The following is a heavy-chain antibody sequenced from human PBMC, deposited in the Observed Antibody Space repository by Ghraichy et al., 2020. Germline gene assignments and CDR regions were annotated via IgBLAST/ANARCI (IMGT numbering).Heavy chain of an antibody. CDR3: AKLGRCSYNYAQIDY. CDR2: SRDSGDST. D-gene: IGHD3-16*01. V-gene: IGHV3-23*01. CDR1: GFTFSNYA. J-gene: IGHJ4*02. Sequence: GGSLRLSCAASGFTFSNYAMRWVRQAPGKGLEWVSASRDSGDSTYYADSVKGRFTISRDNSKNTLYLEMNSLRADDTAVYYCAKLGRCSYNYAQIDYWGQGTLVTVSS.